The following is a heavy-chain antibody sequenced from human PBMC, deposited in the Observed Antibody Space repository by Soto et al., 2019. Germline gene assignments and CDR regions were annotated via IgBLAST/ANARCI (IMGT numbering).Heavy chain of an antibody. D-gene: IGHD2-15*01. CDR2: ISYDGSNK. Sequence: AGGSLRLSCAASGFTFSSYGMHWVRQAPGKGLEWVAVISYDGSNKYYADSVKGRFTISRDNSKNTLYLQMNSLRAEDTAVYYCAEDWCFYCSLRYYFDYWGQGTLVTVSS. V-gene: IGHV3-30*18. CDR3: AEDWCFYCSLRYYFDY. J-gene: IGHJ4*02. CDR1: GFTFSSYG.